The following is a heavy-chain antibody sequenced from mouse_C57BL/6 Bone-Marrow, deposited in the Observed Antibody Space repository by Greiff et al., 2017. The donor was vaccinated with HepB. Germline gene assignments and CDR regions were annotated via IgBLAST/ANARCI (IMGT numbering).Heavy chain of an antibody. CDR3: ARHSKGGITTVEGYAMDY. Sequence: EVKVVESGGGLVQPGGSLKLSCAASGFTFSDYGMAWVRQAPRKGPEWVAFISNLAYSIYYADTVTGRFTISRENAKNTLYLEMSSLRSEDTAMYYCARHSKGGITTVEGYAMDYWGQGTSVTVSS. D-gene: IGHD1-1*01. CDR1: GFTFSDYG. V-gene: IGHV5-15*01. CDR2: ISNLAYSI. J-gene: IGHJ4*01.